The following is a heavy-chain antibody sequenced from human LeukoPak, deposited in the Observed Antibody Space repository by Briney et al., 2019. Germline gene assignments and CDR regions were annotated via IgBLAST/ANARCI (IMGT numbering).Heavy chain of an antibody. V-gene: IGHV4-61*02. J-gene: IGHJ4*02. CDR2: IYTSGST. CDR1: GGSISSGTFY. Sequence: SSETLSLTCTVSGGSISSGTFYWSWIRQPGGKGLEWIGRIYTSGSTTYNPSLKSRVTISVDTSKNQFSLKLSSVTAADTAVYYCARERGGVGARFDYWGQGTLVTVSS. D-gene: IGHD1-26*01. CDR3: ARERGGVGARFDY.